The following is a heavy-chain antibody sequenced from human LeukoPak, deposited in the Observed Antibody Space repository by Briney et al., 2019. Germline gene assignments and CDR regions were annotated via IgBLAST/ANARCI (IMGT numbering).Heavy chain of an antibody. CDR1: GFTFSSYG. CDR3: AKDQGRDYDILTGYSLWYGMDV. CDR2: ISYDGSNK. D-gene: IGHD3-9*01. J-gene: IGHJ6*02. Sequence: GGSLRLSCAASGFTFSSYGMHWVRQAPGKGLEWVAVISYDGSNKYYADSVKGRFTISRDNSKNTLYLQMNSLRAEDTAVYYCAKDQGRDYDILTGYSLWYGMDVWGQGTTVTVSS. V-gene: IGHV3-30*18.